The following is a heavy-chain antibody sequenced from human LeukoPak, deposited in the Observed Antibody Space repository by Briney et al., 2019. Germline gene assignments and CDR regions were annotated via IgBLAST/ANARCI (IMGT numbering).Heavy chain of an antibody. V-gene: IGHV4-59*01. CDR1: GGSISSYY. CDR2: IYYSGST. D-gene: IGHD5-12*01. Sequence: SVTLSLTCTVSGGSISSYYWSWIRQPPGKGLEWIGYIYYSGSTNYNPSLKSRVTISVDTSKNQFSLKLSSVTAADTAVYYCAREKTEDIVATIGWFDPWGQGTLVTVSS. CDR3: AREKTEDIVATIGWFDP. J-gene: IGHJ5*02.